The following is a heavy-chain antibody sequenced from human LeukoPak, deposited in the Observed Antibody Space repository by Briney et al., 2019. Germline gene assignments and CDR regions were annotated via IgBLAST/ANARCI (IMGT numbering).Heavy chain of an antibody. CDR1: GYTFNNYA. J-gene: IGHJ4*02. V-gene: IGHV3-23*01. CDR3: ARDGIQLPDTLDY. D-gene: IGHD1-1*01. CDR2: INGGDNGDNT. Sequence: GGSLRLSCAASGYTFNNYAMTGVRQAPGKGLQWVSTINGGDNGDNTYYADSVKGRFTVSRDNSKNTVYLQMNSLRVEDTAVYYCARDGIQLPDTLDYWGLGTLVTVSS.